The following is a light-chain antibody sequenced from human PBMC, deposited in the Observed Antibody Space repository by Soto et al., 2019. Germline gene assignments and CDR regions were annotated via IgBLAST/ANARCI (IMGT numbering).Light chain of an antibody. CDR3: QSYDSRLSAFYV. CDR1: SSNIGAGYE. Sequence: QSVLTQPPSVSGAPGQRVTISCTGSSSNIGAGYEVHWYQQVPGAAPKLLIYDSTNRPFGVPGRFSGSKSGTSASLVITGLQTEDEATYYCQSYDSRLSAFYVFGTGTKVTVL. V-gene: IGLV1-40*01. J-gene: IGLJ1*01. CDR2: DST.